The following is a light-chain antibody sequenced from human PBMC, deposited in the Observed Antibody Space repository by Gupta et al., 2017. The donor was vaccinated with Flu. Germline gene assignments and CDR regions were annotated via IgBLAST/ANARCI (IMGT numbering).Light chain of an antibody. CDR3: IQVKRCPYA. J-gene: IGKJ2*01. CDR1: QRPAHRTGTNF. Sequence: VSLGKPAFIYCSSSQRPAHRTGTNFLNCFHQMPGHAPRRLIYKVSNWDSGVPDSFSGSGSGTEFTLNIICGEADDVGLYYCIQVKRCPYAFGQGTKLDI. CDR2: KVS. V-gene: IGKV2-30*02.